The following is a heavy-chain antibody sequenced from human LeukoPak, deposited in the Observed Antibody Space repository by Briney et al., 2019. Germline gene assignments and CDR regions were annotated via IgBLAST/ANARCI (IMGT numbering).Heavy chain of an antibody. V-gene: IGHV4-30-4*01. CDR3: ARGFGYDFADY. D-gene: IGHD2-2*01. Sequence: SETLSLTCIVSGGSISSGDHYWTWIRQPPGGGLEWMGFITLYSDTTSYNPSLKSRLMISIDTSNNQFPLTLTSVTAADTAVYFCARGFGYDFADYWGQGILVTVSS. CDR2: ITLYSDTT. J-gene: IGHJ4*02. CDR1: GGSISSGDHY.